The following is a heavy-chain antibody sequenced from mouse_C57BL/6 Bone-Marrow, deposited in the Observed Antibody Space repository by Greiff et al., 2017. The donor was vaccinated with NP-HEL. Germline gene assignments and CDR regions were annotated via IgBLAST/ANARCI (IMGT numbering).Heavy chain of an antibody. J-gene: IGHJ2*01. V-gene: IGHV1-64*01. CDR3: AREGYSNYGSDY. CDR1: GYTFTSYW. D-gene: IGHD2-5*01. Sequence: QVQLQQPGAELVKPGASVKLSCKASGYTFTSYWMHWVKQRPGQGLEWIGMIHPNSGSTNYNEKFKSKATLTVDKSSSTAYMQLSSLTSEDSAVYYCAREGYSNYGSDYWGQGTTLTVSS. CDR2: IHPNSGST.